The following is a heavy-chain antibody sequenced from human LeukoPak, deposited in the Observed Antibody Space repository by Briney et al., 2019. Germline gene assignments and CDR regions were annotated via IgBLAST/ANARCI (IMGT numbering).Heavy chain of an antibody. D-gene: IGHD1-26*01. CDR1: GFTVSSNY. CDR3: ARGATYAYYQDY. V-gene: IGHV3-66*01. CDR2: IYSGGST. Sequence: GGSLRLSCAASGFTVSSNYMSWVRQAPGKGLEWVSVIYSGGSTYYADSVKGRFTISRDNAKNTLYLQMNSLRAEDTAVYYCARGATYAYYQDYWGQGTLVTVSS. J-gene: IGHJ4*02.